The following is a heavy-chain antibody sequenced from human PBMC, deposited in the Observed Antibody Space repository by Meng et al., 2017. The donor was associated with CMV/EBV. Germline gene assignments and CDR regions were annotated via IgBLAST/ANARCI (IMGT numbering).Heavy chain of an antibody. Sequence: ASVKVSCKASGGTFSSYAISWVRQAPGQGLEWMGWISAYNGNTNYAQKLQGRVTMTTDTSTSTAYMELRSLRSDDTAVYYCARDLEDYSRFDPWGQGTLVTVSS. D-gene: IGHD4-11*01. CDR2: ISAYNGNT. V-gene: IGHV1-18*01. CDR1: GGTFSSYA. CDR3: ARDLEDYSRFDP. J-gene: IGHJ5*02.